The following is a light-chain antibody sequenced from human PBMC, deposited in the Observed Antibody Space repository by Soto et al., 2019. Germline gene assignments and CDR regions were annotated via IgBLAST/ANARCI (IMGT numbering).Light chain of an antibody. J-gene: IGKJ1*01. CDR1: QSVSSN. CDR3: QQYNNWPPWT. V-gene: IGKV3-15*01. Sequence: EIVTTQSPATLSVSPGERATLSCTASQSVSSNLAWYQQKPGQAPRLLIYGASTRATGIPARFSGSGSGTEFTLTISSLQSEDFAVYYCQQYNNWPPWTFGQGTKVDIK. CDR2: GAS.